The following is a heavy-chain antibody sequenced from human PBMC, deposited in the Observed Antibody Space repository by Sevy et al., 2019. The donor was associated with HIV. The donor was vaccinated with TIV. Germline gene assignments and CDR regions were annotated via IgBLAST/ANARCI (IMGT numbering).Heavy chain of an antibody. J-gene: IGHJ4*02. CDR3: AKDPLISLGADLFEY. V-gene: IGHV3-30*02. D-gene: IGHD3-16*01. CDR1: GFTFNSYG. Sequence: GGSLRLSCAASGFTFNSYGMHWARQAPGKGLEWVAFIQYDGDNKYYADSVKGRFTISRDNAKKTLYVQMNSLRTEDTAVYYCAKDPLISLGADLFEYWGQGTLVTVSS. CDR2: IQYDGDNK.